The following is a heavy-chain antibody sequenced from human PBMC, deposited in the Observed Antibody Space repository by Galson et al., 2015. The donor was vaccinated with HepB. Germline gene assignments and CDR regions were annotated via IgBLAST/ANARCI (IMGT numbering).Heavy chain of an antibody. CDR1: GFTFSRYV. CDR2: ISSGGSHE. V-gene: IGHV3-30*03. CDR3: ARDKIDTWSFDY. Sequence: SLRLSCAASGFTFSRYVMHWVRQAPGKGLEWVAFISSGGSHESYADSVRGRFTISRDNSENTLYLQMNNLRTEDTAVYFCARDKIDTWSFDYWGLGTLVTVSS. J-gene: IGHJ4*02. D-gene: IGHD2-2*02.